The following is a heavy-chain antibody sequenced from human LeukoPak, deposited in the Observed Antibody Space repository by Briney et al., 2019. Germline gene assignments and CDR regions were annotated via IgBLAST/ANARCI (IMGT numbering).Heavy chain of an antibody. CDR1: GYTFTSYD. CDR3: ARGPTLIAKFDY. J-gene: IGHJ4*02. CDR2: ISAYNGNT. D-gene: IGHD3-16*01. Sequence: ASVKVSCKASGYTFTSYDINWVRQATGQGLEWMGWISAYNGNTNYAQKLQGRVTMTTDTSTSTAYMELRSLRSDDTAVYYCARGPTLIAKFDYWGQGTLVTVSS. V-gene: IGHV1-18*01.